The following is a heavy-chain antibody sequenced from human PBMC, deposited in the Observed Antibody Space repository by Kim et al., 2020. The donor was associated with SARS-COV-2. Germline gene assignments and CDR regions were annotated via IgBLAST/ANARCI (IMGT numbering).Heavy chain of an antibody. CDR1: GGSISSGGYY. J-gene: IGHJ3*02. D-gene: IGHD3-3*01. Sequence: SETLSLTCTVSGGSISSGGYYWSWIRQHPGKGLEWIGYSYYSGSTYYNPSLKSRVTISVDTSKNQSSLKLSSVTAADTAVYYCARVEGITIFGVVIIGAFDIWGQGTMVTVSS. CDR2: SYYSGST. V-gene: IGHV4-31*03. CDR3: ARVEGITIFGVVIIGAFDI.